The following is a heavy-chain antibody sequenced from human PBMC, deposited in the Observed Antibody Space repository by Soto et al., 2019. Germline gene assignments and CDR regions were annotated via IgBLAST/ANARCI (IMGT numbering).Heavy chain of an antibody. D-gene: IGHD6-13*01. CDR1: GGSISSSSYY. Sequence: QLQLQESGPGLVKPSETLSLTCTVSGGSISSSSYYWGWIRQSPGKGLECLGSIYYSGSTYYNPSLTSRVTISVDTSKNQFHLKLSSVTAADTAVYYCARHPPPADSSNRFDIWGQGTMVTVSS. CDR2: IYYSGST. V-gene: IGHV4-39*01. J-gene: IGHJ3*02. CDR3: ARHPPPADSSNRFDI.